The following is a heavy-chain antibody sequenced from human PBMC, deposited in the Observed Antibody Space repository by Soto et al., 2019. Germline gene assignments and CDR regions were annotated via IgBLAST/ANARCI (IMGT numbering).Heavy chain of an antibody. Sequence: SVKVSCKASGGTFSSYAISWVRQAPGQGLEWMGGIIPIFGTANYAQKFQGRVTITADESTSTAYMELSSLRSEDTAVYYCARGSIGSGEGDYYYYGMDVWVRWTTVTVSS. J-gene: IGHJ6*02. CDR2: IIPIFGTA. CDR3: ARGSIGSGEGDYYYYGMDV. CDR1: GGTFSSYA. V-gene: IGHV1-69*13. D-gene: IGHD2-15*01.